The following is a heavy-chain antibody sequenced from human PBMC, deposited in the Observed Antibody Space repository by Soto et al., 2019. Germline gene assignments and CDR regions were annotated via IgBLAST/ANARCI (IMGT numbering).Heavy chain of an antibody. CDR1: GGSISSGGYY. V-gene: IGHV4-31*03. D-gene: IGHD3-10*01. J-gene: IGHJ6*02. CDR2: IYYSGST. Sequence: SETMSLTCTVSGGSISSGGYYWSWLRQNPGKGLEWIGYIYYSGSTYYNPSLKSRVTISVATSKNQFSLKLSSVTAADTAVYYWARDSESVGRGDYYDDMDVWGQGTTVTVSS. CDR3: ARDSESVGRGDYYDDMDV.